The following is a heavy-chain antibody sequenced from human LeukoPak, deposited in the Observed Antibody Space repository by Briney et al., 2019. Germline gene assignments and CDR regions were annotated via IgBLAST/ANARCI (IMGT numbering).Heavy chain of an antibody. CDR1: GFTFSSYG. V-gene: IGHV3-30*18. D-gene: IGHD2-2*01. J-gene: IGHJ6*02. CDR2: ISYDGSNK. CDR3: AKAAGYCSSTSCPRGDYYYYYGMDV. Sequence: PGGSLRLSCAASGFTFSSYGMHWVRQAPGKGLERVAVISYDGSNKYYAESVKGRFTISRDNSKNTLYLQMNSLRAEDTAVYYCAKAAGYCSSTSCPRGDYYYYYGMDVWGQGTTVTVSS.